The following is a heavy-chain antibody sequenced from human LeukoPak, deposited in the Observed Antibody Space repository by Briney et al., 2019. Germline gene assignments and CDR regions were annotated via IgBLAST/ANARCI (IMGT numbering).Heavy chain of an antibody. D-gene: IGHD3-22*01. V-gene: IGHV3-66*01. Sequence: GGSLRLSCAASGFTVSSSYMNWVRQAPGKGLEGVSLMYSGGGTYYADSVKGRFTISRDNSKNTLYLQMNSLRAEDTAVYYCARNYYDSSAYYYFDYWGQGTLVTVSS. J-gene: IGHJ4*02. CDR3: ARNYYDSSAYYYFDY. CDR1: GFTVSSSY. CDR2: MYSGGGT.